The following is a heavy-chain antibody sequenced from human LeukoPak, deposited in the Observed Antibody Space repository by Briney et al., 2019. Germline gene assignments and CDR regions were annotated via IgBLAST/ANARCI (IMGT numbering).Heavy chain of an antibody. CDR3: ARDRGSSGGRSFDY. V-gene: IGHV3-48*02. J-gene: IGHJ4*02. CDR2: ISSSGSTSK. D-gene: IGHD6-13*01. Sequence: PGGSLRLSCSASGFTFSSYSMNWVRQAPGKGLEWVSYISSSGSTSKYSADSLQGRFTSYRDNAKKSPYLQMNSLRDEDTAVYYCARDRGSSGGRSFDYWGQGNLVTVSS. CDR1: GFTFSSYS.